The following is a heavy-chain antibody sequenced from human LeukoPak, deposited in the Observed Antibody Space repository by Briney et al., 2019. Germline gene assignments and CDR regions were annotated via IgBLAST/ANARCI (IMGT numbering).Heavy chain of an antibody. J-gene: IGHJ5*02. D-gene: IGHD6-13*01. V-gene: IGHV4-34*01. CDR3: ARGREAAAHPGRFDP. CDR1: GCSFSGYY. Sequence: PSETLSLTCAVYGCSFSGYYWSWIRQPPRKGLEWVGEINHSGSTNYNPSRKSRLTISVGKSNNQFSLQQSYITAADTAVYYCARGREAAAHPGRFDPWGQGTLVTVSS. CDR2: INHSGST.